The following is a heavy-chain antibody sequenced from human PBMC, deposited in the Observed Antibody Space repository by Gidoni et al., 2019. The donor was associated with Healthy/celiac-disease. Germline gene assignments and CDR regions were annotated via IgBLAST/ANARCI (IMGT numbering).Heavy chain of an antibody. CDR2: ITHTGST. J-gene: IGHJ4*02. CDR3: ARGRYHDSSGFPY. Sequence: QVQLQQWGAGLLKPSETLSFTSAMSGPPFSGYYWSWIRQSPGRGLELIAEITHTGSTNYKPSLRSRVTRSVDASKNQFSLQLRSVTAADTAVYYCARGRYHDSSGFPYWGQGTLVTVSS. D-gene: IGHD3-22*01. CDR1: GPPFSGYY. V-gene: IGHV4-34*01.